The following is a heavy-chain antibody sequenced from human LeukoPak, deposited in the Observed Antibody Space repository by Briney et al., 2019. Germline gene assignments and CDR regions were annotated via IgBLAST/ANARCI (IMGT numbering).Heavy chain of an antibody. Sequence: PGGSLRLSCAASGFTFSTYAMNWVRQAPGKGLEWVSAISPIGSRTYYADSVKGRFTISRDNSKNTLYPQMNSLRAGDTAIYYCAKASTVLKPIDSWGQGTLVTVSS. J-gene: IGHJ4*02. V-gene: IGHV3-23*01. CDR3: AKASTVLKPIDS. CDR1: GFTFSTYA. D-gene: IGHD1-14*01. CDR2: ISPIGSRT.